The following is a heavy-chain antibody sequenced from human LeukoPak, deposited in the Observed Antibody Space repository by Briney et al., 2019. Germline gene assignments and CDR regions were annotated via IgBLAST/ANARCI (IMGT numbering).Heavy chain of an antibody. V-gene: IGHV3-23*01. CDR3: AKPPYDYVWGSYRYERAYFDY. J-gene: IGHJ4*02. D-gene: IGHD3-16*02. CDR1: GFTFSSYA. Sequence: PGGSLRLPCAASGFTFSSYAMSWVRQAPGKGLEWVSAISGSGGSTYYADSEKGRFTISRDNSKNTLYLQMNSLRAEDTAVYYCAKPPYDYVWGSYRYERAYFDYWGQGTLVTVSS. CDR2: ISGSGGST.